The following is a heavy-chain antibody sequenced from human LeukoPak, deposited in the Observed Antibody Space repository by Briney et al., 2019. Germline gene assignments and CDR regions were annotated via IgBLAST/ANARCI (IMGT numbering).Heavy chain of an antibody. CDR3: ARGLNRNDYGDYGY. D-gene: IGHD4-17*01. CDR1: GGSISSSY. V-gene: IGHV4-59*01. CDR2: IYYTGST. J-gene: IGHJ4*02. Sequence: SETLSLTCTVSGGSISSSYWSWIRQPPGKGLEWIGYIYYTGSTTYNPSLKSRVTISVDTSKNQFSLKLSSVTAADTAVYYCARGLNRNDYGDYGYWGQGTLVTVSS.